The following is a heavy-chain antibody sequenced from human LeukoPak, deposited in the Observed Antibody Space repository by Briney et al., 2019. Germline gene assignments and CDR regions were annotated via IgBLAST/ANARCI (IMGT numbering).Heavy chain of an antibody. Sequence: PGGSLRLSCAASGFTFSSYSMNWVRQAPGKGLEWVSYISSSSSTIYYADSVKGRFTISRDNAKNSLYLQMNSLRAEDTAVYYCARFSTYYDILTGYYSGALEGPYFDYWGQGTLVTVSS. CDR1: GFTFSSYS. V-gene: IGHV3-48*04. CDR2: ISSSSSTI. CDR3: ARFSTYYDILTGYYSGALEGPYFDY. J-gene: IGHJ4*02. D-gene: IGHD3-9*01.